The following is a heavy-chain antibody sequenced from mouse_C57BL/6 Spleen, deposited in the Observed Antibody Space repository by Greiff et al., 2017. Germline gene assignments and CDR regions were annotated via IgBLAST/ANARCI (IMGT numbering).Heavy chain of an antibody. CDR1: GFSFNTYA. J-gene: IGHJ2*01. V-gene: IGHV10-1*01. D-gene: IGHD4-1*01. CDR2: IRSKSNNYAT. CDR3: VRHGNFSLDY. Sequence: EVQLVESGGGLVQPKGSLKLSCAASGFSFNTYAMNWVRQAPGKGLEWVARIRSKSNNYATYYADSVKDRFTISRDDSESMLYLQMNNLKTEDTAMYYCVRHGNFSLDYWGQGTTRTVSS.